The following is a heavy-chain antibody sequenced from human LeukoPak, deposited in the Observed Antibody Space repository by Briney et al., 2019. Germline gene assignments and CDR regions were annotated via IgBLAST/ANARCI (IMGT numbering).Heavy chain of an antibody. CDR2: ISYDGSNK. J-gene: IGHJ6*02. CDR3: ASGSNGWFYYYYGMDV. Sequence: GGSLRLSCAASGFTFSSYAMHWVRQAPGKGLEWVAVISYDGSNKYYADSVKGRFTISRDNSKNTLYLQMNSLRAEDTAVYYCASGSNGWFYYYYGMDVWGQGTTVTVSS. D-gene: IGHD6-19*01. CDR1: GFTFSSYA. V-gene: IGHV3-30-3*01.